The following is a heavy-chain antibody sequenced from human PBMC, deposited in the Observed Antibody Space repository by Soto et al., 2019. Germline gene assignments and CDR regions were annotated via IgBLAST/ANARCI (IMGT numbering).Heavy chain of an antibody. CDR1: GFTFSSYA. CDR3: AQWATGVMMDAFDI. V-gene: IGHV3-23*01. J-gene: IGHJ3*02. Sequence: EVQLLESGGGLVQPGGSLRLSCAASGFTFSSYAMSWVRQAPGKGLEWVSAISGRGVSTYYADSVKGRFTISRDNSKNPLYLHMNSLRAEDAAVYHCAQWATGVMMDAFDIWGQGTMVTVSS. CDR2: ISGRGVST. D-gene: IGHD3-16*01.